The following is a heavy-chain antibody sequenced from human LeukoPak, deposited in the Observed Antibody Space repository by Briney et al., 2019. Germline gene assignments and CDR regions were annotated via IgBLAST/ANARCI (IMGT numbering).Heavy chain of an antibody. CDR3: ARSSSSSEMDS. CDR1: GFTFSHYD. J-gene: IGHJ4*02. Sequence: PGGSLRLSCAASGFTFSHYDMHWVRQAAGKGLEWVSAISLAGDTYYAGSVEGRFTISRENAKNSLYLQMNSLSADDTAVYYCARSSSSSEMDSWGQGTLVTVSS. D-gene: IGHD6-19*01. V-gene: IGHV3-13*01. CDR2: ISLAGDT.